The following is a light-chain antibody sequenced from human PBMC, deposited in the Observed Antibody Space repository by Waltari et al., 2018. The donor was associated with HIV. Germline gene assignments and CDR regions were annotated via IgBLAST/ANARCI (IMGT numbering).Light chain of an antibody. CDR3: QVWDVVSDHVL. CDR2: DDS. J-gene: IGLJ3*02. V-gene: IGLV3-21*02. Sequence: SYVLTQPPSVSVAPGQTARITCGGNHIGDKSVHWYQQKQGQAPGLGVYDDSDRPSGIPERFSGSNSGNTATLTISGVEAGDEADYYCQVWDVVSDHVLFGGGTKLTVL. CDR1: HIGDKS.